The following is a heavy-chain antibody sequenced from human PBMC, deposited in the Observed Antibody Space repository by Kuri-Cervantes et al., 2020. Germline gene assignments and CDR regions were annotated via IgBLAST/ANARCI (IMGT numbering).Heavy chain of an antibody. CDR2: ISSSSTYI. CDR1: GFTFSSYS. Sequence: LSLTCAASGFTFSSYSMNWVRQAPGKGLEWVSYISSSSTYIYYADSVKGRFTISRDNAENSLYLQMNSLRAEDTAVYYCAREGGYGDYIRDYGMDVWGQGTTVTVSS. V-gene: IGHV3-21*05. CDR3: AREGGYGDYIRDYGMDV. J-gene: IGHJ6*02. D-gene: IGHD4-17*01.